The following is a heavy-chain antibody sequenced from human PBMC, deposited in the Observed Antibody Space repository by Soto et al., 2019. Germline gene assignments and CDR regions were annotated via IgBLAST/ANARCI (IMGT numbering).Heavy chain of an antibody. V-gene: IGHV3-30*18. D-gene: IGHD1-26*01. CDR2: MGNDGITT. CDR3: AKGLVAIVGTTLPRDAFNI. CDR1: GFTFSTYG. Sequence: QVQLVESGGGVVQPGRSLRLSCAASGFTFSTYGMHWVRQSPGKGLEWVAVMGNDGITTFYADSVKSRFTISRDNSKNTLCLQINSLRADDTAVYYCAKGLVAIVGTTLPRDAFNIWGQGTMVTVSS. J-gene: IGHJ3*02.